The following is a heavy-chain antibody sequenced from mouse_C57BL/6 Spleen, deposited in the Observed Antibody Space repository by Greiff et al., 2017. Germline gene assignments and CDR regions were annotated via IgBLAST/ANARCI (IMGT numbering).Heavy chain of an antibody. D-gene: IGHD2-4*01. V-gene: IGHV5-17*01. J-gene: IGHJ1*03. CDR3: ARPGRLRQGEYFDV. CDR2: ISSGSSTI. CDR1: GFTFSDYG. Sequence: DVQLQESGGGLVKPGGSLKLSCAASGFTFSDYGMHWVRQAPEKGLEWVAYISSGSSTIYYADTVKGRFTISRDNAKNTLFLQMTSLRSEDAAMYYCARPGRLRQGEYFDVWGTGTTVTVSS.